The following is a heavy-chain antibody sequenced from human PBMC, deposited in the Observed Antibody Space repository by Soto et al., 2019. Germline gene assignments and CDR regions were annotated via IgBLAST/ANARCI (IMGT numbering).Heavy chain of an antibody. Sequence: RRLSCAASGFTFGGSAMHWVRQASGKGLEWVGHIRSKTNSYATAYAESVKGRFTISRDDSMNTAYLQMNSLKTEDTAVYFCTRQTDAVQWLVVPTDYNFDYWGQGTLVTVSS. J-gene: IGHJ4*02. V-gene: IGHV3-73*01. D-gene: IGHD6-19*01. CDR1: GFTFGGSA. CDR3: TRQTDAVQWLVVPTDYNFDY. CDR2: IRSKTNSYAT.